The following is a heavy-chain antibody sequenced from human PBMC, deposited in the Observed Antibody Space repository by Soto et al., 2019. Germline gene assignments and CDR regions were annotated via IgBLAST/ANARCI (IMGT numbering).Heavy chain of an antibody. CDR3: ARGLAARPRYYYYGMDV. V-gene: IGHV1-69*06. J-gene: IGHJ6*02. Sequence: QVQLVQSGAEVKKPGSSVKVSCKASGGTFSSYAISWVRQAPGQGLEWMGGIIPIFGTANYAQKFQGRVTIIADKSTSTAYMELSSLRSEDTAVYYCARGLAARPRYYYYGMDVWGQGTTVTVSS. CDR1: GGTFSSYA. CDR2: IIPIFGTA. D-gene: IGHD6-6*01.